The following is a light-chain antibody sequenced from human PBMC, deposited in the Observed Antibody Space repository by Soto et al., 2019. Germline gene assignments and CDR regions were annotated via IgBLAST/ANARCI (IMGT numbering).Light chain of an antibody. CDR3: QQYVSSPPT. CDR2: AAS. J-gene: IGKJ1*01. CDR1: QSISIY. V-gene: IGKV1-39*01. Sequence: DIQMTQSPSSLSASVGDRVTITCRTSQSISIYLNWYQQKPGKAPKLLIYAASSLQSGVPSRLSGSGSGTDFTLTINSLQPEDFAVYYCQQYVSSPPTFGQGTEVEIK.